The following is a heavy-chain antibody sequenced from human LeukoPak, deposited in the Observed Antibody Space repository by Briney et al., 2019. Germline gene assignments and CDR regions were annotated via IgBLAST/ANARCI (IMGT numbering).Heavy chain of an antibody. Sequence: GRFTISGDNAQNSLYLQMNSLRAEDTALYYCARDGTLWFGELWNWGQGTLVTVSS. D-gene: IGHD3-10*01. V-gene: IGHV3-11*06. J-gene: IGHJ4*02. CDR3: ARDGTLWFGELWN.